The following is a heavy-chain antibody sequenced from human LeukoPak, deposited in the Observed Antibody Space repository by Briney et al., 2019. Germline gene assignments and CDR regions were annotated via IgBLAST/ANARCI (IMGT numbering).Heavy chain of an antibody. CDR2: ISSSSSTI. Sequence: GGSLRLSCAASGFTFSSYSMNWVRQAPGKGLEWVSYISSSSSTIYYADSVEGRFTISRDNAKNSLYLQMNSLRAEDTAVYYCARDPPPYYYGSGGERYYHYYYYMDVWGKGTTVTVSS. J-gene: IGHJ6*03. CDR3: ARDPPPYYYGSGGERYYHYYYYMDV. CDR1: GFTFSSYS. V-gene: IGHV3-48*01. D-gene: IGHD3-10*01.